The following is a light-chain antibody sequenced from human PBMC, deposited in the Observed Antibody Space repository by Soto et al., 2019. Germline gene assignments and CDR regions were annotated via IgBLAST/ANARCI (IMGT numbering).Light chain of an antibody. CDR2: AAS. Sequence: IRMTQSPSSFSASTGDRVTISCRASQGISSYLAWYQQKPGKAPKLLIYAASTLQSGVPSRFSGSGSGTDFTLTINSLQPEDFATYYCQQAYSFPITFGQGTRLEIK. V-gene: IGKV1-8*01. CDR1: QGISSY. CDR3: QQAYSFPIT. J-gene: IGKJ5*01.